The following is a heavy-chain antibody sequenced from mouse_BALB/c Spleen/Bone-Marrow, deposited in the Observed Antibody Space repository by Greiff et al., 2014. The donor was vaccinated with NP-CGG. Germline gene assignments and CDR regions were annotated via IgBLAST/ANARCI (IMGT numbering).Heavy chain of an antibody. V-gene: IGHV14-3*02. CDR3: ANYYYGSHFDY. J-gene: IGHJ2*01. CDR1: GFNIKDTY. Sequence: VQLQQPGAALVKPGVSVKLSCTASGFNIKDTYMHWVKQRPEQGLEWIGRIDPANGNTKYDPKFQGKATITADTSSNTAYLQLSSLTSEDTAVYYCANYYYGSHFDYWGQGTTLTVSS. D-gene: IGHD1-1*01. CDR2: IDPANGNT.